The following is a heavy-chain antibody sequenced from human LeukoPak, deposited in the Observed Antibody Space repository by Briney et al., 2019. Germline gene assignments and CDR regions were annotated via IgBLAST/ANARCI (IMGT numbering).Heavy chain of an antibody. CDR1: GFTVSSNY. CDR3: ARVPGSYFDYYGMDV. Sequence: QPGGSLRLSCAASGFTVSSNYMSWVRQAPGKGLEWVSVIYSGGSTYYADSVKGRFTISRDNSKNPLYLQMNSLRAEDTAVYYCARVPGSYFDYYGMDVWSQGTTVTVSS. J-gene: IGHJ6*02. V-gene: IGHV3-66*01. CDR2: IYSGGST. D-gene: IGHD3-10*01.